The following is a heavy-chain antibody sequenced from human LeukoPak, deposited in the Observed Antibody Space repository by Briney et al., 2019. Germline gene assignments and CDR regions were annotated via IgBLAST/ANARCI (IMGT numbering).Heavy chain of an antibody. CDR1: GFTFTTAW. Sequence: GGSLRLSCTASGFTFTTAWMSWVRQAPGKGLEWVGRIKSQSDGESTHYAAPVKGRFTISRDDSKSTLYLQMNSLKTEDTAVYYCTTVNYWGQGTLVTVSS. CDR2: IKSQSDGEST. CDR3: TTVNY. J-gene: IGHJ4*02. V-gene: IGHV3-15*01.